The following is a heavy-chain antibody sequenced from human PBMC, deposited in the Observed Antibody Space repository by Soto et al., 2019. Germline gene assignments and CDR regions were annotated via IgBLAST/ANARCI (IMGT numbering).Heavy chain of an antibody. D-gene: IGHD6-6*01. Sequence: EVQLVQSGAEVKKPGESLRSSCKGSGYSFTSYWISWVRQMPGKGLEWMGRIDPSDSYTNYSPSFQGHVTISADKSISTAYLQCSSLKASDTAMYYCARALYSSSSYWYFDLWGRGTLVTVSS. CDR1: GYSFTSYW. V-gene: IGHV5-10-1*03. J-gene: IGHJ2*01. CDR2: IDPSDSYT. CDR3: ARALYSSSSYWYFDL.